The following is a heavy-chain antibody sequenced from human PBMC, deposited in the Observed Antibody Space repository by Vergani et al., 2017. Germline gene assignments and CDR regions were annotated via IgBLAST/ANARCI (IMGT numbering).Heavy chain of an antibody. Sequence: EVQLLESGGGLVQPGRSLRLSCAASGFTFDDYAMHWVRQVPGKGLEWVSGISWNSGRIGYADSVKGRFTISRDNAKNTLYLQMNSLRAEDTAVYYCAKRPYSNYDNWFDPWGQGTLVTVSS. CDR3: AKRPYSNYDNWFDP. CDR1: GFTFDDYA. D-gene: IGHD4-11*01. V-gene: IGHV3-9*01. J-gene: IGHJ5*02. CDR2: ISWNSGRI.